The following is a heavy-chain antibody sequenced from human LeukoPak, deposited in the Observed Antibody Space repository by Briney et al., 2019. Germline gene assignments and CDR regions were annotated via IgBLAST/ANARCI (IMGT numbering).Heavy chain of an antibody. D-gene: IGHD6-6*01. J-gene: IGHJ4*02. Sequence: GGSLRLSCAASGFTFSSYAMSWVRQAPGKGLEWVSAISGSGGSTYYADSVKGRFTISRDNSKNSLYLQMNSLRAEDTAVYYCARGSSIAARNFDYWGQGTLVTVSS. V-gene: IGHV3-23*01. CDR2: ISGSGGST. CDR3: ARGSSIAARNFDY. CDR1: GFTFSSYA.